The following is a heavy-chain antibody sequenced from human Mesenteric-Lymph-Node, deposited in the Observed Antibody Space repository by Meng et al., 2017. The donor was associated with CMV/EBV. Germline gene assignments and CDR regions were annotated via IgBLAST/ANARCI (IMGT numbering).Heavy chain of an antibody. CDR2: ISWNSGNI. J-gene: IGHJ6*02. V-gene: IGHV3-9*01. CDR1: GFTFDDYA. CDR3: AREGRDYYYGMDV. D-gene: IGHD3-10*01. Sequence: GGSLRLSCAASGFTFDDYAMHWVRQAPGKGLEWVSGISWNSGNIGYADSVKGRFTISRDNAKKSLYLQMNSLRAEDTAVYYCAREGRDYYYGMDVWGQGTTVTVSS.